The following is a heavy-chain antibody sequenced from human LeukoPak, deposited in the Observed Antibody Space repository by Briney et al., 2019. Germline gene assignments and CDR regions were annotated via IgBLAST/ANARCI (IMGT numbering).Heavy chain of an antibody. D-gene: IGHD1-26*01. Sequence: ASVKVACKASGYTFTGYYMHWVRQAPGQGLEWMGWINPNSGGTNYAQKFQGRVTMTRDTSISTAYMELSRLRSDDTAVYYCARVGQWELLGAFDIWGQGTMVTVSS. V-gene: IGHV1-2*02. J-gene: IGHJ3*02. CDR3: ARVGQWELLGAFDI. CDR1: GYTFTGYY. CDR2: INPNSGGT.